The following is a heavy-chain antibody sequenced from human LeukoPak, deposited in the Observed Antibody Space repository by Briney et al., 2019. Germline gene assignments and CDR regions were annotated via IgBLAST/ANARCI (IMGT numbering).Heavy chain of an antibody. V-gene: IGHV4-59*01. CDR2: IYYSGST. Sequence: SETLSLTCTVSGGSISSYYWSWIRQPPGKGLEWIGYIYYSGSTNYNPSLKSRVTISVDTSKNQFSLKLSSVTAADTAVYYCARVGQLPHRVGFDYWGQGTLVTVSS. J-gene: IGHJ4*02. D-gene: IGHD6-6*01. CDR3: ARVGQLPHRVGFDY. CDR1: GGSISSYY.